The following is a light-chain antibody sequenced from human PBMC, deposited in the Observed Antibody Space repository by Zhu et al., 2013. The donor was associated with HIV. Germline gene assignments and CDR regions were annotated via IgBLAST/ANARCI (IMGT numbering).Light chain of an antibody. Sequence: DIRLTQSPSPLSASPGGRVTVNCRASHDIGTSLNWYQHQPGLAPKLLVYDASTLETGVSPRFVGRGSGTDFNLTINFLLPDDFATYYCHFYDKTTSHHFGRGT. CDR2: DAS. CDR1: HDIGTS. V-gene: IGKV1-33*01. J-gene: IGKJ2*01. CDR3: HFYDKTTSHH.